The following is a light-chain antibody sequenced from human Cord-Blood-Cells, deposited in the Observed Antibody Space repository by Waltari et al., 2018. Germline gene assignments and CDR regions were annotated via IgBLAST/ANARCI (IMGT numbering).Light chain of an antibody. V-gene: IGLV1-47*01. J-gene: IGLJ2*01. CDR3: AAWDDSLSAHVV. CDR2: RNN. Sequence: QSVLTQPPSASGTPGQRVTISCSGSSSNLGSNYVYWYQQLPGTAPKLLIYRNNRRPSGVPDRVSGSKSGTSASLAISGLRSEDEADYYCAAWDDSLSAHVVFGGGTKLTVL. CDR1: SSNLGSNY.